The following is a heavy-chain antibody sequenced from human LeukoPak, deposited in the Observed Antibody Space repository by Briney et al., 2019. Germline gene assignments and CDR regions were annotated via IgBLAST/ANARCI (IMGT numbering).Heavy chain of an antibody. V-gene: IGHV1-2*02. J-gene: IGHJ3*01. D-gene: IGHD6-13*01. CDR3: ARDEAADGTNALDV. CDR2: IYSKSRDT. Sequence: ASPWVSSAPSLVTSTVYNMRAGPHAPGEGVGWMGYIYSKSRDTNYKQNFQGRGSMTSEASMSTVYMELTGMTSDATAVYYCARDEAADGTNALDVWGQGTMVTVSS. CDR1: LVTSTVYN.